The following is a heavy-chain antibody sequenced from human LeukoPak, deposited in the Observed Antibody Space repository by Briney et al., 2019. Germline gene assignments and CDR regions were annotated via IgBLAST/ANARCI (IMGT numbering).Heavy chain of an antibody. CDR3: ARRFTYYYDTSGSYYADY. CDR1: XYSXTXYW. J-gene: IGHJ4*02. D-gene: IGHD3-22*01. Sequence: ESXXXXCXGXXYSXTXYWIGWVRQMPGKGLEWMGIIYPGDSDTRYSPSFQGQVTISVDKSISTAYLQWSSLKASDTAMYYCARRFTYYYDTSGSYYADYWGQGTLVTVSS. CDR2: IYPGDSDT. V-gene: IGHV5-51*01.